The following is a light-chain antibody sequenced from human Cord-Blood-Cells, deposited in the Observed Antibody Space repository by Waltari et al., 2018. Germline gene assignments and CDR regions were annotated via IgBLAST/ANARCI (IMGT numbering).Light chain of an antibody. CDR1: KDISNY. V-gene: IGKV1-33*01. CDR2: DAS. Sequence: MQMTQSPSSLSASVGDRVTITCQASKDISNYLNWYQKKPGKAPKLLFYDASNLETGVPSRFSGSGSGTDFTFTISSLQPEDIATYYCQQYDNLSYTFGQGTKLEIK. CDR3: QQYDNLSYT. J-gene: IGKJ2*01.